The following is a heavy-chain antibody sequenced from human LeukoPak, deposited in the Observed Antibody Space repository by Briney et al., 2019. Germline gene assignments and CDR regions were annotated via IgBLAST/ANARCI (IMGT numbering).Heavy chain of an antibody. CDR1: GGSITSTNY. J-gene: IGHJ4*02. CDR3: AREGGPYRPLDY. V-gene: IGHV4-4*02. Sequence: SGTLSLTCGASGGSITSTNYWTLVRQPPGKGLEWIGEVNLQGSTNYNPSLMGRVAISVDMSENHISLQLTSVTAADTAVYYCAREGGPYRPLDYSGQGTLVTVSS. CDR2: VNLQGST.